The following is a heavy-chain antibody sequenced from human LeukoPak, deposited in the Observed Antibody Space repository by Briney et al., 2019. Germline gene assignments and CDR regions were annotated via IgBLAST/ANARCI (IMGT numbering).Heavy chain of an antibody. CDR3: ARDPTSVYYDSSDY. Sequence: PGGSLRLSCAASGFTFSSYSMNWVRQAPGKGLEWVSSISSSSSYIYYADSVKGRFTISRDNSKNTLYLQMNSLRAEDTAVYYCARDPTSVYYDSSDYWGQGTLVTVSS. CDR2: ISSSSSYI. D-gene: IGHD3-22*01. CDR1: GFTFSSYS. J-gene: IGHJ4*02. V-gene: IGHV3-21*01.